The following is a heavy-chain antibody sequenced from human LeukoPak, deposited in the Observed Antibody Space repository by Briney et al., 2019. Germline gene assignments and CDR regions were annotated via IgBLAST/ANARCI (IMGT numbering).Heavy chain of an antibody. CDR1: GGSISSYY. CDR3: ARGRGYEPVVFYFDS. D-gene: IGHD1-1*01. CDR2: INASGST. Sequence: SETLSLTCSVSGGSISSYYWSWIRQTAGKGLEWIGRINASGSTRFNPSLKSRVTVSVDSSKSQFSLKMSSLTAADTAIYYCARGRGYEPVVFYFDSWGQGTQVTVSS. J-gene: IGHJ4*02. V-gene: IGHV4-4*07.